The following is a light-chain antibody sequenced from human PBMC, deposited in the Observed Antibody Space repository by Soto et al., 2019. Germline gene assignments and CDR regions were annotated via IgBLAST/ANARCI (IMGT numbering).Light chain of an antibody. CDR2: GAS. V-gene: IGKV3-20*01. Sequence: EIVLTQSPGTLSLSPGERATNPCRASQSVSTYLAWYQQKPGQGPRLLIYGASSRATGIPDRFSGSGSGADFTLTISRLEPEDFAVYYCQQYGASPRTFGQGTKVDIK. CDR3: QQYGASPRT. CDR1: QSVSTY. J-gene: IGKJ1*01.